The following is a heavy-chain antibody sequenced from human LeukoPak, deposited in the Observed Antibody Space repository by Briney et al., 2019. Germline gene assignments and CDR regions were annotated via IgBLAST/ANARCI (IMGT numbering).Heavy chain of an antibody. D-gene: IGHD1-7*01. CDR1: GFTFSSYA. Sequence: GGSLRLSCAALGFTFSSYAMSWVGQAQGKGLEWVSAISGSGGSTYYADSVKGRFTISRDNSKNTLYLQMNSLRAEDTAVYYCAKRATGTNYYFDYWGQGTLVTVSS. V-gene: IGHV3-23*01. CDR3: AKRATGTNYYFDY. J-gene: IGHJ4*02. CDR2: ISGSGGST.